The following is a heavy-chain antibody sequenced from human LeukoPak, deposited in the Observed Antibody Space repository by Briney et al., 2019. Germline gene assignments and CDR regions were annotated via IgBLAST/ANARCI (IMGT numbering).Heavy chain of an antibody. CDR1: GGTFSSYA. CDR3: ATGLSDFDY. CDR2: IIPIFGTA. J-gene: IGHJ4*02. V-gene: IGHV1-69*05. Sequence: ASVKVSCKASGGTFSSYAISWVRQAPGQGLEWMGGIIPIFGTANYAQKFQGRVTVTTDESTGTAYMELSSLRSEDTAVYYCATGLSDFDYWGQGTLVTVSS.